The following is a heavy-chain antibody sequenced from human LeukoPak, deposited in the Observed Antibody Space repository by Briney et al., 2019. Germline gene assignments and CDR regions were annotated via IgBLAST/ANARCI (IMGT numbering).Heavy chain of an antibody. CDR3: ARGLPYYDFWSGYPHFDY. CDR2: IKQDGSEK. V-gene: IGHV3-7*01. D-gene: IGHD3-3*01. Sequence: PGGSLRLSCAASGFTFSSYWMSWVRQAPGKGLEWVANIKQDGSEKYYVDSVKGRFTISRDNAKNSLYLQMNSLRAEDTAVCYCARGLPYYDFWSGYPHFDYWGQGTLVTVSS. CDR1: GFTFSSYW. J-gene: IGHJ4*02.